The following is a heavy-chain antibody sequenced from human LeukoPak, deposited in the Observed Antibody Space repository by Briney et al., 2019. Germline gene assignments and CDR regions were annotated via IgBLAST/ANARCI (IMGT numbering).Heavy chain of an antibody. J-gene: IGHJ5*02. V-gene: IGHV4-39*07. CDR1: GGSISSSSYY. CDR2: IYYSGST. CDR3: ARDLPSIAAAGGWSDP. D-gene: IGHD6-13*01. Sequence: SETLSLTCTVSGGSISSSSYYWGWIRQPPGKGLEWIGSIYYSGSTYYNPSLKSRVTISVDTSKNQFSLKLSSVTAADTAVYYCARDLPSIAAAGGWSDPWGQGTLVTVSS.